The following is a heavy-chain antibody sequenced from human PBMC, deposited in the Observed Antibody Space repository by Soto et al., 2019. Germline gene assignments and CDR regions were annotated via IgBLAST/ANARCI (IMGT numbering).Heavy chain of an antibody. Sequence: PGESLNISCKGSGYSFTSYWISWVRQMPGKGLEWMGRIDPSDSYTNYSPSFQGHVTISADKSISTAYLQWSSLKASDTAMYYCARSAIATHWFFDLWGRGTLVTVSS. CDR2: IDPSDSYT. CDR3: ARSAIATHWFFDL. V-gene: IGHV5-10-1*01. D-gene: IGHD5-18*01. CDR1: GYSFTSYW. J-gene: IGHJ2*01.